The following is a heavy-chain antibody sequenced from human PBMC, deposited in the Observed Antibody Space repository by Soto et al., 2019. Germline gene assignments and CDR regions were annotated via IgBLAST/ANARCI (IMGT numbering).Heavy chain of an antibody. Sequence: QVTLKESGPVLMKTTETLTLTCAVSGFSLGNDGMGVTWIRQTPGRALEWLAHIFPTDEKSYSPTLKSRLVISKDTSKGQVVLTMTNVNPLDTATYYCARIFGAGWSGVFRYYGMDVWGQGTAVTVSS. CDR3: ARIFGAGWSGVFRYYGMDV. V-gene: IGHV2-26*01. D-gene: IGHD6-19*01. CDR2: IFPTDEK. J-gene: IGHJ6*02. CDR1: GFSLGNDGMG.